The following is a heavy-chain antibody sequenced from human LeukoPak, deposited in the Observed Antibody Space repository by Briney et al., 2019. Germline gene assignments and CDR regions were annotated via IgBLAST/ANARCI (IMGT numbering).Heavy chain of an antibody. CDR1: GGSISSSSYY. CDR3: ARAIIKRAARAGVVMIDY. J-gene: IGHJ4*02. CDR2: IYYSGST. V-gene: IGHV4-39*07. D-gene: IGHD6-6*01. Sequence: SETLSLTCTVSGGSISSSSYYWGWIRQPPGKGLEWIGSIYYSGSTYYNPSLKSRVTISVDTSKNQFSLKLSSVTAADTAVYYCARAIIKRAARAGVVMIDYWGQGTLVTVSS.